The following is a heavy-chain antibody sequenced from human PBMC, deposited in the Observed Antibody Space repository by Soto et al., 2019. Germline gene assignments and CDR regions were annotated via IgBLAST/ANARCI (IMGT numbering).Heavy chain of an antibody. CDR1: GFTFSSFA. D-gene: IGHD3-10*01. V-gene: IGHV3-30-3*01. Sequence: GGSLRLSCAASGFTFSSFAMHWVRQAPGKGLDWVAVMSYDGSNKYYADSVKGRFTISRDNSKNTLYLQMNSLRTEDTAVYYCATFYGRKYFYYYGMDVWGQGTTVTVSS. CDR2: MSYDGSNK. CDR3: ATFYGRKYFYYYGMDV. J-gene: IGHJ6*02.